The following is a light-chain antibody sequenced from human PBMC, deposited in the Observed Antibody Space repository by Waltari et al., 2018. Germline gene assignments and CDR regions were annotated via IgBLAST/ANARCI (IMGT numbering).Light chain of an antibody. Sequence: SYELTQPPSASVSPGQTATITCSGDALPKQFAHWDHQKPGQAPVVVIYKDTERPSGIPDRFSGSSSGKTVTLTINGVQAEDEADYYCQSADSSGTWVFGGGTKLTVL. V-gene: IGLV3-25*03. CDR1: ALPKQF. CDR3: QSADSSGTWV. J-gene: IGLJ3*02. CDR2: KDT.